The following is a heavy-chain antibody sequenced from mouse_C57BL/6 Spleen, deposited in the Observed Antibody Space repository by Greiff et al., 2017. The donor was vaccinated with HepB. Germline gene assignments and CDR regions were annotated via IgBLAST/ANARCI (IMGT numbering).Heavy chain of an antibody. CDR1: GFTFSSYT. J-gene: IGHJ4*01. CDR3: ARRLYYAMDY. D-gene: IGHD2-13*01. V-gene: IGHV5-9*01. CDR2: ISGGGGNT. Sequence: EVKVEESGGGLVKPGGSLKLSCAASGFTFSSYTMSWVRQTPEKRLEWVATISGGGGNTYYPDSVKGRFTISRDNAKNTLYLQMSSLRSEDTALYYCARRLYYAMDYWGQGTSVTVSS.